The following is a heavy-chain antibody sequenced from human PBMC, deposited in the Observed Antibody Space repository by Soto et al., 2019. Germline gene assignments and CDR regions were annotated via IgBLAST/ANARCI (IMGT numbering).Heavy chain of an antibody. Sequence: QVQLQQWGAGLLKPSETLSLTCAVYGGSFSGYYWSWIRQPPGKGLEWIGEINHSGSTNYNPSLKSRVTISVDTSKNQFYLKLSSVTAADTAVYYCARGRWYYYGSGSQNDHGWFDPWGQGTLVTVSS. D-gene: IGHD3-10*01. CDR2: INHSGST. J-gene: IGHJ5*02. CDR3: ARGRWYYYGSGSQNDHGWFDP. V-gene: IGHV4-34*01. CDR1: GGSFSGYY.